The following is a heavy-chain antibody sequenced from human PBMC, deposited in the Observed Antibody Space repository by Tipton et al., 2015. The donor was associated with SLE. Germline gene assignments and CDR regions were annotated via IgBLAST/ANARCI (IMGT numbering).Heavy chain of an antibody. Sequence: SLRLSCTGSGFTFGDYGMNWVRQAPGKGLEWISFIRNKAFDETTEYAASVKGRFSISRDDSKSIAYLHMNTLKTEDTAVYYCTTFSGSYYAEYFQHWGQGTLVIVSS. V-gene: IGHV3-49*04. CDR2: IRNKAFDETT. J-gene: IGHJ1*01. D-gene: IGHD1-26*01. CDR3: TTFSGSYYAEYFQH. CDR1: GFTFGDYG.